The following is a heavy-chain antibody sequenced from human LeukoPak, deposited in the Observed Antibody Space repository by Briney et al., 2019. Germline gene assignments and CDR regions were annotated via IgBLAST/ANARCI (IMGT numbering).Heavy chain of an antibody. J-gene: IGHJ4*02. D-gene: IGHD2-2*01. CDR1: GFTFSSYG. CDR2: IRYDGSNK. CDR3: AKDFIVPAANDLDY. V-gene: IGHV3-30*02. Sequence: GGSLRLSCAASGFTFSSYGMHWVRQAPGKGLEWVAFIRYDGSNKYYADSVKGRFTISRDNSKNTLYLQMNSLRAEDTAVYYCAKDFIVPAANDLDYWGQGTPVTVSS.